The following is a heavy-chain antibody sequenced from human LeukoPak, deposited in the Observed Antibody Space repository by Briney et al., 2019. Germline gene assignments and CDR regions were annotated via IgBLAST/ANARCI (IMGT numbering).Heavy chain of an antibody. CDR2: ISYDGSNK. CDR1: GFTFSSYA. V-gene: IGHV3-30-3*01. D-gene: IGHD2-21*01. Sequence: GRSLRLSCAASGFTFSSYAMHWVRQAPGKGLEWVAVISYDGSNKYYADYVKGRFTISRDNSKNTPYLQMNSLRAEDTAVYYCARASVVPRPAEYFQHWGQGTLVTVSS. CDR3: ARASVVPRPAEYFQH. J-gene: IGHJ1*01.